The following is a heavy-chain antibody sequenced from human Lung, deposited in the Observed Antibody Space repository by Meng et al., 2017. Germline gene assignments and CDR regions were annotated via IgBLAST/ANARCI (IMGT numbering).Heavy chain of an antibody. CDR3: ARGPTTMAHDFDY. J-gene: IGHJ4*02. CDR2: INHSGST. CDR1: GGSFSDYY. Sequence: QAELTGGGAGLVKPSEPLPLPCGVFGGSFSDYYWSWIRQPPGKGLEWIGEINHSGSTNYNPSLESRATISVDTSQNNLSLKLSSVTAADSAVYYCARGPTTMAHDFDYWGQGTLVTVSS. D-gene: IGHD4-11*01. V-gene: IGHV4-34*02.